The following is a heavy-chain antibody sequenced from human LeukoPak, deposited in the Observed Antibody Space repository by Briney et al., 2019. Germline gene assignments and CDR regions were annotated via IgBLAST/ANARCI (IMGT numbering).Heavy chain of an antibody. Sequence: ASVTVSCKASGYDFTKYGINWVRQAPGQGLEWMGWISNYNGDTQSAERFQGRVTMTTDISTSTVSMELRSLESDDTGVYYCARADSGGDSSGYKWFHPWGQGTLVTVSS. CDR1: GYDFTKYG. D-gene: IGHD3-22*01. CDR2: ISNYNGDT. CDR3: ARADSGGDSSGYKWFHP. V-gene: IGHV1-18*01. J-gene: IGHJ5*02.